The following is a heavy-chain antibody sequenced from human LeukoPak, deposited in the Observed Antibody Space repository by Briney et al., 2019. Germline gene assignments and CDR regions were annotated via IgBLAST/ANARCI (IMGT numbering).Heavy chain of an antibody. CDR2: ISSSSSYI. CDR1: GFTFSNYK. CDR3: ARERLVVVGDAYYYYGMDV. Sequence: GGSLRLSCSASGFTFSNYKMNWVRQAPGKGLEWVSPISSSSSYIYYADSMKGRFTVSRDNAKNSLFLQMNSLRAEDTAVYYCARERLVVVGDAYYYYGMDVWGQGTTVTVS. D-gene: IGHD2-2*01. J-gene: IGHJ6*02. V-gene: IGHV3-21*01.